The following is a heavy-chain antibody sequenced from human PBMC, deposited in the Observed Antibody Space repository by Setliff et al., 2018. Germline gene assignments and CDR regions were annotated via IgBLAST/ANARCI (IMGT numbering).Heavy chain of an antibody. CDR2: IYTSGST. D-gene: IGHD3-22*01. J-gene: IGHJ4*02. CDR1: GGSISSGSYY. Sequence: SETLSLTCTVSGGSISSGSYYWSWIRQPAGKGLEWIGRIYTSGSTNYNPSLKSRVTISIDTSKNQFSLKLSSVTAADTAVYYCARDLDSSGNFDYWGQGTLVTVLL. CDR3: ARDLDSSGNFDY. V-gene: IGHV4-61*02.